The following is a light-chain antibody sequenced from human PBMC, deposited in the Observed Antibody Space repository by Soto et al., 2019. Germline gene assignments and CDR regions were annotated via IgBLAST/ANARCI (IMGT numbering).Light chain of an antibody. J-gene: IGKJ5*01. CDR2: DAS. V-gene: IGKV3-11*01. Sequence: EIVLTQSPATLSLSPGERAKLSFRASQSVSSYLAWYQQKPGQAPRLLIYDASNRATGIPARFSGSGSGTDFTLTISSLEPEDFAVYYCQQRSNWPSITFGQGTRLEIK. CDR1: QSVSSY. CDR3: QQRSNWPSIT.